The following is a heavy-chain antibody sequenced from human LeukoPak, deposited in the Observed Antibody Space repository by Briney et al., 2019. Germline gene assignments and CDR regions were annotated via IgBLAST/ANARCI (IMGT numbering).Heavy chain of an antibody. J-gene: IGHJ4*02. D-gene: IGHD1-1*01. CDR1: GFTFSSYG. CDR3: AKDRGVRTIRSRGHFDY. CDR2: ISYDGSNK. V-gene: IGHV3-30*18. Sequence: PGGSLRLSCAASGFTFSSYGMHWVRQAPGKGLEWVAVISYDGSNKYYADSVKGRFTISRDNSKNTLYLQTNSLRAEDTAVYYCAKDRGVRTIRSRGHFDYWGQGTLVTVSS.